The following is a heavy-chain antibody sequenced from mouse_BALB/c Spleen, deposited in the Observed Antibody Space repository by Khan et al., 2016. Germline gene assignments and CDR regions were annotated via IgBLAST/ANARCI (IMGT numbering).Heavy chain of an antibody. CDR3: ARDAQDFDGWFAS. V-gene: IGHV2-9*02. Sequence: QVQLKESGPGLVAPSQSLSITCTVSGFSLTNSGVHWVRQPPRKGLDWLGVICAGGSTAYNSALMSRLSITRDTAQNHVCLKMNSLRTDDTAMYYGARDAQDFDGWFASWGQGTIVTVSA. J-gene: IGHJ3*01. CDR2: ICAGGST. CDR1: GFSLTNSG.